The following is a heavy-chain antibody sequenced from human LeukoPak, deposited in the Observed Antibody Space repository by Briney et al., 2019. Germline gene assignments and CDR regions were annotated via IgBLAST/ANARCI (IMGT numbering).Heavy chain of an antibody. Sequence: GGTLRLSCEASGFSFSIYGMSGVRQAPGKGLEWVSGISGSGGNTYYAEALTGRFTVSRDNSKNTLYLQMNSLRAEDTALYYCAKGGLRGGTYNDDFWGQGTLVTVSS. CDR2: ISGSGGNT. D-gene: IGHD3-16*01. V-gene: IGHV3-23*01. CDR1: GFSFSIYG. CDR3: AKGGLRGGTYNDDF. J-gene: IGHJ4*02.